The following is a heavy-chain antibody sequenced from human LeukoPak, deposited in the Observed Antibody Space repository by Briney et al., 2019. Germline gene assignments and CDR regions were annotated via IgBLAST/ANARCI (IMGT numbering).Heavy chain of an antibody. CDR2: IYFTRRT. CDR3: ARGVDGYNYY. D-gene: IGHD5-24*01. V-gene: IGHV4-59*09. J-gene: IGHJ4*02. Sequence: WIWYIYFTRRTNYHPSLKSRVTISVDTSKNQFSLKLSSVTAADTAVYYCARGVDGYNYYWGQGTLVTVSS.